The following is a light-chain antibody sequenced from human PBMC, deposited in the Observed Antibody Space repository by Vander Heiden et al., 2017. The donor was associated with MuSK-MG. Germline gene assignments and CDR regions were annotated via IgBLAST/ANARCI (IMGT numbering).Light chain of an antibody. Sequence: SVLPQPSSVSAAPGQKVTISCSGSSSNIGNNYVSWYQQLPGTAPKLLIYENNKRPAGMPDRFSGSKSGTSATLGITGLQTGDEADYYCGTWDSSLSAVVFGGGTKLTVL. V-gene: IGLV1-51*02. CDR3: GTWDSSLSAVV. CDR1: SSNIGNNY. J-gene: IGLJ2*01. CDR2: ENN.